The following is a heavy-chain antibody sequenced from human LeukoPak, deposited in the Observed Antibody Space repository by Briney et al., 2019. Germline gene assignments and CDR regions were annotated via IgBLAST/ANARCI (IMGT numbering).Heavy chain of an antibody. V-gene: IGHV4-34*01. Sequence: PSETLSLTCAVYGGSFSGYYWSWIRQPPGKGLEWIGEINHSGSTNYNPSLKSRVTISVDTSKNQFSLKLSSVTAADTAVYYCARDLPYSSSWESIDYWGQGTLVTVSS. CDR3: ARDLPYSSSWESIDY. J-gene: IGHJ4*02. CDR2: INHSGST. D-gene: IGHD6-13*01. CDR1: GGSFSGYY.